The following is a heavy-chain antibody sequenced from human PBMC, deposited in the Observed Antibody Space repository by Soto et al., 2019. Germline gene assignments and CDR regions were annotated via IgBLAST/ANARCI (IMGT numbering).Heavy chain of an antibody. Sequence: ASVKVSCKVSGYTLTELSMHWVRQVPGKGLEWMGGFDPEDGETIYAQKFQGRVTMTEDTSTDTAYMELSSLRSEDTAVFYCATQGTTHYYYYYGMDVWGQGTTVTVSS. CDR3: ATQGTTHYYYYYGMDV. CDR1: GYTLTELS. V-gene: IGHV1-24*01. CDR2: FDPEDGET. J-gene: IGHJ6*02. D-gene: IGHD1-1*01.